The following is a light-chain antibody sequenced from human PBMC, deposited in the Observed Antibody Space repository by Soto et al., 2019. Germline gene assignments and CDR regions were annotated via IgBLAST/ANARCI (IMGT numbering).Light chain of an antibody. Sequence: QSVLTQPASVSGSPGQSITISCTGTSNDVGGYKYVSWYQQHPGKAPKLMIYEVSNRPSGVSNRFSGSKSGNTASLTISGLQAEDEADYYCSSYKGSSTYVFGTGTKVTVL. CDR2: EVS. CDR1: SNDVGGYKY. V-gene: IGLV2-14*01. CDR3: SSYKGSSTYV. J-gene: IGLJ1*01.